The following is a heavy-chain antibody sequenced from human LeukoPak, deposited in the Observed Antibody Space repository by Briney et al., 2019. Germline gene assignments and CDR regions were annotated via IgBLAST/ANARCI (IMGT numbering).Heavy chain of an antibody. D-gene: IGHD7-27*01. J-gene: IGHJ4*02. CDR2: INPNSGGT. CDR3: ARGTPNWGFQGSFDY. CDR1: GYTFTGYY. V-gene: IGHV1-2*04. Sequence: VASVKVSCKASGYTFTGYYMHWVRQAPGQGLEWMGWINPNSGGTNYAQRFEGWVTMTRDTSISTAYMELSRLRSDDTAVYYCARGTPNWGFQGSFDYWGQGTLVTVSS.